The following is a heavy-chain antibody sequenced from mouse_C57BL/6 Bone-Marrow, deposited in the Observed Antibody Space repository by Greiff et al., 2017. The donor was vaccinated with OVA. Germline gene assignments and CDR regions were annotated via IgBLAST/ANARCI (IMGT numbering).Heavy chain of an antibody. V-gene: IGHV5-9*01. CDR1: GFTFSSYT. CDR3: ARHDYGCYWYFDV. D-gene: IGHD1-1*01. Sequence: EVKLMESGGGLVKPGGSLKLSCAASGFTFSSYTMSWVRQTPEKRLEWVATISGGGGNTYYPDSVKGRFTISRDNAKNTLYLQMSSLRSEDTALYYCARHDYGCYWYFDVWGTGTTVTVSS. CDR2: ISGGGGNT. J-gene: IGHJ1*03.